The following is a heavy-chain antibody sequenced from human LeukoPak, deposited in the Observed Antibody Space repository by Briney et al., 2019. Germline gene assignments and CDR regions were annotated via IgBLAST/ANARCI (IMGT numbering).Heavy chain of an antibody. J-gene: IGHJ6*02. D-gene: IGHD2-2*01. CDR2: IYHSGST. V-gene: IGHV4-30-2*01. Sequence: PSETLSLTCAVSGGSISSGGYSWSWIRQPPGTGLEWIGYIYHSGSTYYNPSLKSRVTISVDTSKNQFSLKLSSVTAADTAVYYCARLGRRNCSSTSYKTCWALGYYYYGMDVWGQGATVTVSS. CDR1: GGSISSGGYS. CDR3: ARLGRRNCSSTSYKTCWALGYYYYGMDV.